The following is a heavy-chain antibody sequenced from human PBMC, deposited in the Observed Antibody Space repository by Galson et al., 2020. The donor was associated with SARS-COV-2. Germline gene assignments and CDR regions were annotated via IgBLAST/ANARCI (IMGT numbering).Heavy chain of an antibody. V-gene: IGHV4-34*01. D-gene: IGHD3-22*01. CDR1: GGSFSDHY. Sequence: SQASETLSLTCAVYGGSFSDHYWSWIRQPPGRGLEWIGQVNHRGSTSYNPSLESRHRISLNASKKQFSLKLSSVTAADSGVYYCARGTRDITMIVVVMTAVSCHFDLWGQGSLGTVSS. J-gene: IGHJ4*02. CDR2: VNHRGST. CDR3: ARGTRDITMIVVVMTAVSCHFDL.